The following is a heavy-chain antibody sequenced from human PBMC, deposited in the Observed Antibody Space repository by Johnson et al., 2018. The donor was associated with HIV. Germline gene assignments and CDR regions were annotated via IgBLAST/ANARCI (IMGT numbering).Heavy chain of an antibody. CDR2: ISYDGSNK. D-gene: IGHD1-26*01. Sequence: QVQLMESGGGVVQPGRSLRLSCAASGFTFSSYAMHWVRQAPGKGLEWVAVISYDGSNKYYADSVKGRFTISRDNSKNTLYLQMNSLRAEDTAVYYCARDLGWELQSDGDAFDIWGQGTMVTVSS. J-gene: IGHJ3*02. CDR3: ARDLGWELQSDGDAFDI. V-gene: IGHV3-30*14. CDR1: GFTFSSYA.